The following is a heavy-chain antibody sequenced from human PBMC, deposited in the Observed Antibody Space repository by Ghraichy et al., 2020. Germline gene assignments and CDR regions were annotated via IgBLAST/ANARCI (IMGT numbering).Heavy chain of an antibody. Sequence: ESLNISCAVSGGSISSSNWWSWVRQPPGKGLEWIGEIYHSWSTNYNPSLKSRVTISVDKSKNQFSLKLSSVTAADTAVYYCARGRRGYCSGGSCYTFDYWGQGTLVTVSS. V-gene: IGHV4-4*02. J-gene: IGHJ4*02. CDR1: GGSISSSNW. CDR2: IYHSWST. D-gene: IGHD2-15*01. CDR3: ARGRRGYCSGGSCYTFDY.